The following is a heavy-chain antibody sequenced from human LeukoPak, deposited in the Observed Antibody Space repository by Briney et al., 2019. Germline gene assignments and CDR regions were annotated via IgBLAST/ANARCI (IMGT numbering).Heavy chain of an antibody. D-gene: IGHD2-2*01. Sequence: PGGSLRLSCAASGFTFSSYWMSWVRQAPGKGLEWVANIKQDGSEKYYVESVKGRFTISRDNAKNSLYLQMNSLRAEDTAVYYCARGASVVVVPAASPVRFVDYWGQGTLVTVSS. CDR1: GFTFSSYW. J-gene: IGHJ4*02. CDR3: ARGASVVVVPAASPVRFVDY. V-gene: IGHV3-7*03. CDR2: IKQDGSEK.